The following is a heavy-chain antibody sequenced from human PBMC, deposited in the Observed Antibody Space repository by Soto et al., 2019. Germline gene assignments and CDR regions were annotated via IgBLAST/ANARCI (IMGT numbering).Heavy chain of an antibody. CDR1: GGSISSGGYS. Sequence: QLQLQESGSGLVKPSQTLSLTCAVSGGSISSGGYSWSWIRQPPGKGLEWIGYIYHSGSTYYNPSLKRRVTISVERSKNQFSLKLSSVTDADTAVYYCAAGGGLPRYYWGQGTLVTVSS. V-gene: IGHV4-30-2*01. CDR2: IYHSGST. J-gene: IGHJ4*02. D-gene: IGHD5-12*01. CDR3: AAGGGLPRYY.